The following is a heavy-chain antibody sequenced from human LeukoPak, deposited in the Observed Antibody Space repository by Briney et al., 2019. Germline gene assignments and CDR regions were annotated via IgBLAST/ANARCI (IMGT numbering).Heavy chain of an antibody. J-gene: IGHJ3*01. CDR2: IATSSNYI. D-gene: IGHD3-10*01. Sequence: SGGSLRLSCAASGFTFSTYSMNWVRQAPGKGLEWVSSIATSSNYIYYAGSLKGRFTISRDNAKNSLYLLMNSLRPEDTAVYYCARGRSITILRGVAISDGFDLWGQGTKVTVS. V-gene: IGHV3-21*06. CDR3: ARGRSITILRGVAISDGFDL. CDR1: GFTFSTYS.